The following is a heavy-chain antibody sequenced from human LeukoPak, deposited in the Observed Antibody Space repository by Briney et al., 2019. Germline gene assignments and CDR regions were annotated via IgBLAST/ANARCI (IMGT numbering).Heavy chain of an antibody. Sequence: GGSLRLSCAASGFTFSSCAMSWVRQTPGKGLEWVSAISGSGGSTYYADSVRGRFTISRDNSKNTLDLQMNSLRAEDTAVYYCARLVAGAGITYWGQGTLVTVSS. CDR1: GFTFSSCA. CDR2: ISGSGGST. J-gene: IGHJ4*02. V-gene: IGHV3-23*01. D-gene: IGHD6-19*01. CDR3: ARLVAGAGITY.